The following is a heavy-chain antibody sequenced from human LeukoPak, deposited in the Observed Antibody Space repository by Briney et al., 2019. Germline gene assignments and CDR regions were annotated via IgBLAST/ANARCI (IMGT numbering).Heavy chain of an antibody. D-gene: IGHD6-6*01. CDR2: INPNSGGT. V-gene: IGHV1-2*02. J-gene: IGHJ4*02. CDR1: GYTFTGYY. CDR3: ARDYSSSPSGDY. Sequence: GASVKVSCTASGYTFTGYYMHWVRPAPGQGLAWMGWINPNSGGTNYAQKFQGRVTMTRDTSISTAYMELSRLRSDDTAVYYCARDYSSSPSGDYWGQGTLVTVSS.